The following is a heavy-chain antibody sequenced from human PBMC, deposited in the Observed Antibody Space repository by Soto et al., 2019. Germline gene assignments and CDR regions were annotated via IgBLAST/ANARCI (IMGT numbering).Heavy chain of an antibody. Sequence: EVQLLESGGGLVKPGGSLRLSCAASGFTFSSNAMSWVRQAPGKGLEWVSAISGSGGSTDYAESVKGRFTISRDNSKNTVYLQMNSLRAEDTAVYYCAKDPAAIPRGAFDIWGQGTLVTVSS. CDR3: AKDPAAIPRGAFDI. CDR1: GFTFSSNA. V-gene: IGHV3-23*01. J-gene: IGHJ3*02. CDR2: ISGSGGST. D-gene: IGHD2-2*01.